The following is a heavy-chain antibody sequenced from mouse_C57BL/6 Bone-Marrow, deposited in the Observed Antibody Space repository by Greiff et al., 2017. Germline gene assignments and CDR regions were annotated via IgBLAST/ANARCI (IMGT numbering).Heavy chain of an antibody. Sequence: QVQLQQSGAELARPGASVKMSCKASGYTFNSYTMHWVKQRPGQGLEWIGYINPSSGYTKYKQKFKDKATLTADNSSSTAYMQLSSLTSADSAVYYYARGSGYPRSAMDYWGQGTSVTVSS. V-gene: IGHV1-4*01. CDR3: ARGSGYPRSAMDY. J-gene: IGHJ4*01. CDR2: INPSSGYT. CDR1: GYTFNSYT. D-gene: IGHD3-2*02.